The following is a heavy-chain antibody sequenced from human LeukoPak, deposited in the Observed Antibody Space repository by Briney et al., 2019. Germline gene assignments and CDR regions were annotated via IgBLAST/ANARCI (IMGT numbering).Heavy chain of an antibody. CDR2: ISAYNGNT. V-gene: IGHV1-18*01. CDR1: GYTFTSYG. Sequence: ASVKVSCKASGYTFTSYGISWVRQAPGQGLEWMGWISAYNGNTNYAQKLQGRVTMTTDTSTSTAYMELRSLRSDDTAVYYCARDEYCSGGSCYMPAFDIWGQGTMVTVSS. CDR3: ARDEYCSGGSCYMPAFDI. D-gene: IGHD2-15*01. J-gene: IGHJ3*02.